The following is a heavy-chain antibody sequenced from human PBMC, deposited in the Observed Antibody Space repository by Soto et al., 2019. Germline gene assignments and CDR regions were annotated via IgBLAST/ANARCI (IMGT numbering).Heavy chain of an antibody. CDR3: ARSAYSESHTDRNDFGH. D-gene: IGHD1-26*01. V-gene: IGHV1-3*04. Sequence: ASVKVSCKASGYTFTNYPMHWVRQAPGQRLEWMGWINTGNGDTKYSQKFQGRVTVTSDTSASTAYMELTSLTSEDTAVYYCARSAYSESHTDRNDFGHWGKGTLVTVSS. J-gene: IGHJ4*02. CDR1: GYTFTNYP. CDR2: INTGNGDT.